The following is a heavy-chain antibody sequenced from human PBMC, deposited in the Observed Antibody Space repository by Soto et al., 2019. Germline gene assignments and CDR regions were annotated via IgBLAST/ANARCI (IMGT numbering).Heavy chain of an antibody. CDR3: ARGDSTVSSVFDY. CDR1: GGPFSAGGYY. J-gene: IGHJ4*02. V-gene: IGHV4-31*03. Sequence: SETLSLTCTVSGGPFSAGGYYWSWIRQAPGMGLEWIGYILQNGDTSYNPPLKSRVTISTDTSKRQFSLKLTSVTAADTAVYYCARGDSTVSSVFDYWGQGLLVTVSS. D-gene: IGHD4-17*01. CDR2: ILQNGDT.